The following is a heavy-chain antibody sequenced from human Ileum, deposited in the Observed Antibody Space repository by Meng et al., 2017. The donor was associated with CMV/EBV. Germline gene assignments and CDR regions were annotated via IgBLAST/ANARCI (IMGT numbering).Heavy chain of an antibody. Sequence: KTSGYAFTTYGINWVREAPGQRLEWMGWINTNTGNPVYARDFTGRFVFSLDTSVSTAYLQISGLRAGDTAVYYCTRGDGAHSAKFDHWGQGTLVTVSS. V-gene: IGHV7-4-1*02. CDR2: INTNTGNP. J-gene: IGHJ4*02. CDR3: TRGDGAHSAKFDH. CDR1: GYAFTTYG. D-gene: IGHD5-24*01.